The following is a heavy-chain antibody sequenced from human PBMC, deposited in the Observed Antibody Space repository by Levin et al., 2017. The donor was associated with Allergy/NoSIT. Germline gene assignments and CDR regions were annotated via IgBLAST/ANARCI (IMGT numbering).Heavy chain of an antibody. CDR3: ARFVVTRVSYFYMDG. CDR1: GYTFKNYG. Sequence: GESLKISCKASGYTFKNYGISWVRQAPGQGLEWMGWISTHNGNTNYAQSFQGRVTMTTDTSTSTADMELRSLIPDDTAVYYCARFVVTRVSYFYMDGWGKGTTVTVSS. D-gene: IGHD2-2*01. V-gene: IGHV1-18*01. CDR2: ISTHNGNT. J-gene: IGHJ6*03.